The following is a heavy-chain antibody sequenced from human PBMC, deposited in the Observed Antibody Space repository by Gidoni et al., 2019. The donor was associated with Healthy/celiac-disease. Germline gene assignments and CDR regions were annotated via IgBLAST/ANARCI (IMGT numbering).Heavy chain of an antibody. Sequence: QLQLQESGPGLVQPSETLSLTCTVSGGSISSSIYYWGWIRQPPGKGLEWIGSIYYSGRTYYTPSVKSRVTISVDTSKNQFSLRLSSVTAADTAVYYCARQTGGFDYWGQGTLVTVSS. CDR2: IYYSGRT. CDR1: GGSISSSIYY. CDR3: ARQTGGFDY. D-gene: IGHD3-10*01. V-gene: IGHV4-39*01. J-gene: IGHJ4*02.